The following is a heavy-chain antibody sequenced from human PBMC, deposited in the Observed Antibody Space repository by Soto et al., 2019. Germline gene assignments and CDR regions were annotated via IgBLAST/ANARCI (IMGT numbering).Heavy chain of an antibody. CDR2: IYPGDPDT. D-gene: IGHD6-6*01. Sequence: GESLKISCKGSGYSFTSYWIGWVRQMPGKGLEWMGIIYPGDPDTRYSPSFQGQHTISADKSISTAYMQWSSLKAADTAMYSCARRIAARSGYFDYWGQGTLVTVSS. V-gene: IGHV5-51*01. CDR1: GYSFTSYW. CDR3: ARRIAARSGYFDY. J-gene: IGHJ4*02.